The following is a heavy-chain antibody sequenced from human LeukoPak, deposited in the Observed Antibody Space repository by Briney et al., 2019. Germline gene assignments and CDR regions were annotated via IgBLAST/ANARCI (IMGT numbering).Heavy chain of an antibody. D-gene: IGHD3-10*01. Sequence: PSETLSLTCTVSGGSISSYYWSWIRQPPGKGLEWIGYIYYSGSTDYNPSLKSRVTISVDTSKNQFSLKLSSVTAADTAVYYCARHSDGRGDTNYFDYWGQGTLVTVSS. CDR3: ARHSDGRGDTNYFDY. CDR2: IYYSGST. J-gene: IGHJ4*02. CDR1: GGSISSYY. V-gene: IGHV4-59*08.